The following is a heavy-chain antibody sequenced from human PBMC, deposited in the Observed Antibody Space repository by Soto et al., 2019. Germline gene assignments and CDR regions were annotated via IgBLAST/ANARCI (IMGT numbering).Heavy chain of an antibody. CDR1: GFTFSSYW. CDR3: ARATINWFDP. Sequence: PGGSLRLSCAASGFTFSSYWMHWVRQAPGKGLVWVSRINGDGSSTSYADSVKGRSTISRDNAKNTLYLQMNSLRAEDTAVYYCARATINWFDPWGQGTLVTVSS. V-gene: IGHV3-74*01. CDR2: INGDGSST. J-gene: IGHJ5*02.